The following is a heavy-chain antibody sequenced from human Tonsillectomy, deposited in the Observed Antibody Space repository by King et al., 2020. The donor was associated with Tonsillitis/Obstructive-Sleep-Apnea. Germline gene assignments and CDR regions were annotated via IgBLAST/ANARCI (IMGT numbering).Heavy chain of an antibody. Sequence: QLVQSGAEVKKPGESLKISCKGSGDSFTRYWIGWVRQMPGKGLEWMGIAYPGDSDTRYSPSFQAQVTISVDKSISTAYLQWSSLKASDTAMYYCASGTSAYYSWFDPWGQGTLVTVSS. D-gene: IGHD3-3*01. V-gene: IGHV5-51*01. CDR1: GDSFTRYW. J-gene: IGHJ5*02. CDR2: AYPGDSDT. CDR3: ASGTSAYYSWFDP.